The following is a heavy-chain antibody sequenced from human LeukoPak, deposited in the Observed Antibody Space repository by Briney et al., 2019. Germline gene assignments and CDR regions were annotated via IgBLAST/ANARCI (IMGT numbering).Heavy chain of an antibody. Sequence: SETLSLTCTVSGYSISSGYYWGWIRQPPGKGLEWIGSIYHSGSTYYNPSLKSRVTISVDTSKNQFSLKLSSVTAADTAVYYCARLYDSSGYYYASMDVWGKGTTVTISS. J-gene: IGHJ6*03. D-gene: IGHD3-22*01. V-gene: IGHV4-38-2*02. CDR3: ARLYDSSGYYYASMDV. CDR1: GYSISSGYY. CDR2: IYHSGST.